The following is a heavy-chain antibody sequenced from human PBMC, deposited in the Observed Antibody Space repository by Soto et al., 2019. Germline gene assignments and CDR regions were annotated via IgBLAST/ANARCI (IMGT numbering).Heavy chain of an antibody. Sequence: QVQLVESGGGMVQPGRSLRLSCAASGFTFSSYGMHWVRQAPGKGLEWVAVISYDGSNKYYADSVKGRFTISRDNSKNTXXLQMNSLRAEDTAVYYCAKDWDIVVVTAIRYGMDVWGQGTTVTVSS. CDR2: ISYDGSNK. V-gene: IGHV3-30*18. CDR3: AKDWDIVVVTAIRYGMDV. J-gene: IGHJ6*02. CDR1: GFTFSSYG. D-gene: IGHD2-21*02.